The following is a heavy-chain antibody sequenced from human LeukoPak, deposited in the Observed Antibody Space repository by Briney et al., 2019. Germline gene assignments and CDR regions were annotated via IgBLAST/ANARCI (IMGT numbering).Heavy chain of an antibody. CDR3: ATRGY. Sequence: SETLSLTCTVAGGSISSDYWQWIRQPPGKGLEWVGYIYNSGNNHYNSSLKSRVTISIDTSKNQFSLKLASVTAADTAVYYCATRGYWGQGTLVAVSS. J-gene: IGHJ4*02. CDR2: IYNSGNN. V-gene: IGHV4-59*08. D-gene: IGHD3-10*01. CDR1: GGSISSDY.